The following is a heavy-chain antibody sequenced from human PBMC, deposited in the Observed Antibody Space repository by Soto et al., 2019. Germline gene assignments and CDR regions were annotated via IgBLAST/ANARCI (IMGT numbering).Heavy chain of an antibody. CDR1: GGTFSSYA. D-gene: IGHD5-12*01. CDR3: ARRGVATIGVEWGMDV. Sequence: QVQLVQSGAEVKKPGSSVKVSCKASGGTFSSYAISWVRQAPGQGLEWMGGIIPIFGTANYAQKFQGRVTITXGEXTXIAYMELGSLRAEDTAVYYCARRGVATIGVEWGMDVWGQGTTVTVSS. V-gene: IGHV1-69*05. CDR2: IIPIFGTA. J-gene: IGHJ6*02.